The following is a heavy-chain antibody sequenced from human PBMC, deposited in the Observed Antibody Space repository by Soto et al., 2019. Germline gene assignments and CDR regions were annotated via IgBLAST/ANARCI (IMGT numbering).Heavy chain of an antibody. CDR1: GFTFRTYT. D-gene: IGHD2-15*01. V-gene: IGHV3-21*01. CDR2: IRGFSPYT. J-gene: IGHJ6*02. Sequence: AGGSLRLSCVASGFTFRTYTMDWVRQAPGKGLEWVSGIRGFSPYTFYAESVKGRFTISRDNAKNSMYLQMNSLRAEDTAVYYCARDRGYDAHDYYFNAMDVWGQGTTVTVSS. CDR3: ARDRGYDAHDYYFNAMDV.